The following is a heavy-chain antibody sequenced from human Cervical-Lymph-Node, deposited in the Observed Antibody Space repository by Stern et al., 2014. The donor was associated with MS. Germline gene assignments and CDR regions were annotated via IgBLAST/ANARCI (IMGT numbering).Heavy chain of an antibody. CDR2: MNAGNGDR. Sequence: QLVQSGAEVKRPGASMMLSCKAFGYKFTDFAINWVRQAPGQRLECIGWMNAGNGDRESSWSFQGRLTISRDTSATTACLELNSLRPEDTAIYYCARVRWELPTSLENWGQGTQVTVSS. CDR3: ARVRWELPTSLEN. J-gene: IGHJ4*02. V-gene: IGHV1-3*01. CDR1: GYKFTDFA. D-gene: IGHD1-26*01.